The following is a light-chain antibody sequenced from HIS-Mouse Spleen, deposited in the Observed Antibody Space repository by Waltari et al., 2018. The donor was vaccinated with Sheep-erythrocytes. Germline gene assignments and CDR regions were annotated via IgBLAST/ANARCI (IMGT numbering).Light chain of an antibody. J-gene: IGKJ2*01. CDR3: QQYNSYSRT. Sequence: DISISQSPSPLSAYVEDTVTITCRASQSISSWLAWYQQKPGKAPKLLIYTASSLESGVPSRFSGSGSGTEFTLTISSLQPDDFATYYCQQYNSYSRTFGQGTKLEIK. CDR2: TAS. CDR1: QSISSW. V-gene: IGKV1-5*03.